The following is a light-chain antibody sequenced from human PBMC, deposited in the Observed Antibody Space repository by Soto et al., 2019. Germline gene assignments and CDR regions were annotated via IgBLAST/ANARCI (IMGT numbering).Light chain of an antibody. V-gene: IGKV1-39*01. J-gene: IGKJ4*01. CDR3: QQSSNWPLT. CDR1: QSVSSY. CDR2: HAS. Sequence: EIQLTQSPASLSVSVGDRVTITCRASQSVSSYLNWYQQKPGQAPSLLIYHASNLQTGIPSRFAGSGSGTDFTLTISSLEPEDFAVYYCQQSSNWPLTFGRGTKVDI.